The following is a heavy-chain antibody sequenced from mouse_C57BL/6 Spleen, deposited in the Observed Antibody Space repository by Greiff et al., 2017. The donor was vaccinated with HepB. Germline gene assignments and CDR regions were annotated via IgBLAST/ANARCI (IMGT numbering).Heavy chain of an antibody. CDR1: GFNIKDDY. CDR3: TTPDGDYFDY. J-gene: IGHJ2*01. CDR2: IDPENGDT. V-gene: IGHV14-4*01. Sequence: VQLQHSGAELVRPGASVKLSCTASGFNIKDDYMHWVKQRPEQGLEWIGWIDPENGDTEYASKFQGKATITADTSSNTAYLQLSSLTSEDTAVYYCTTPDGDYFDYWGQGTTLTVSS.